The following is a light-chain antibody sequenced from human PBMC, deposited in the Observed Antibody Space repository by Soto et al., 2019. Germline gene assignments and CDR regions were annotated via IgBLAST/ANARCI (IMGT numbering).Light chain of an antibody. Sequence: DIQLTQSPSFLSASVGDRVTITCRASQGISSYLAWYQQKPGKAPQLLIYAASTLQSGVPSRFSGSGSATEFTLKVSSLQPEDFATYYCQQLNSDLIFSGRTKVEIK. CDR3: QQLNSDLI. CDR1: QGISSY. CDR2: AAS. J-gene: IGKJ4*01. V-gene: IGKV1-9*01.